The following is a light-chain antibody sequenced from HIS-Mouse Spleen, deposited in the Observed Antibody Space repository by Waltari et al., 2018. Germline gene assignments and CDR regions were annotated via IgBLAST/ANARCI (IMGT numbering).Light chain of an antibody. J-gene: IGKJ4*01. V-gene: IGKV3-11*01. Sequence: EIVLTQSPATLSLSPGERATLPCRASQGVSSYLAWYQQKPGQAPRLLIYDASNRATGIPARFSGSGSGTDFTLTISSLEPEDFAVYYCQQRSNWPPTFGGGTKVEIK. CDR1: QGVSSY. CDR2: DAS. CDR3: QQRSNWPPT.